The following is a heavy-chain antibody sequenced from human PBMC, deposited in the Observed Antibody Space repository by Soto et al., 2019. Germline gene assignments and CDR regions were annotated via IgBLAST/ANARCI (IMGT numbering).Heavy chain of an antibody. CDR2: ISGSGGST. V-gene: IGHV3-23*01. D-gene: IGHD3-10*01. Sequence: EVQLLESGGGLVQPGGSLRLSCAASGFTFSSYAMSWVRQAPGKGLEWVSAISGSGGSTYYADSVKGRFTISRDNSKTALYLQMNSLRAEHTAVYYCPKDLTTLVRGVIYLWGQGPLVTVSS. J-gene: IGHJ4*02. CDR1: GFTFSSYA. CDR3: PKDLTTLVRGVIYL.